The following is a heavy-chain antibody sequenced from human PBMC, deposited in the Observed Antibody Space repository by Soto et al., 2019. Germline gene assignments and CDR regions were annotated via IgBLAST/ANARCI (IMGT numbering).Heavy chain of an antibody. CDR2: ITSGGRT. V-gene: IGHV3-23*01. CDR1: GLTFSSYA. J-gene: IGHJ4*02. Sequence: EVQLLESGGGLVQPGGSLRLSCAASGLTFSSYAMSWVRQPPGTGLDWVSTITSGGRTYSADTVKGRFTITRDNSKNTLQLQMDRLRGEETAVYYCPKGDTGISTCFDFWGQGTLVTVSS. CDR3: PKGDTGISTCFDF. D-gene: IGHD5-18*01.